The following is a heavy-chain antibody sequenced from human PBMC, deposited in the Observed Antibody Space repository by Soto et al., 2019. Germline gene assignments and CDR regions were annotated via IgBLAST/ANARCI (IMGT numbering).Heavy chain of an antibody. CDR3: VRQHSTSVDYYGLDV. CDR1: GDSVSSNTAA. D-gene: IGHD2-2*01. CDR2: TYYRSQWNN. J-gene: IGHJ6*02. Sequence: LSQTLSLTCAISGDSVSSNTAAWNWIRQSPSRGLEWLGRTYYRSQWNNDYALSVKSRIIINPDTSKNQFSLQLNSVTPEDTAVYYCVRQHSTSVDYYGLDVWGQGTTVTVSS. V-gene: IGHV6-1*01.